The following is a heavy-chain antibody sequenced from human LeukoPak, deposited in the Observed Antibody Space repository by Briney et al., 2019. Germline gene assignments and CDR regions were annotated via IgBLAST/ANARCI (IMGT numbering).Heavy chain of an antibody. CDR3: ARGFVASKRLVGAAGYGMDV. CDR1: GYTFTGYY. D-gene: IGHD1-26*01. V-gene: IGHV1-2*06. CDR2: INPNSGGT. Sequence: ASVKVSCKASGYTFTGYYMHWVRQAPGQGLEWMGRINPNSGGTNYAQKFQGRVTMTRDTSISTAYMELSRLRSDDTAVYYCARGFVASKRLVGAAGYGMDVWGQGTTVTVSS. J-gene: IGHJ6*02.